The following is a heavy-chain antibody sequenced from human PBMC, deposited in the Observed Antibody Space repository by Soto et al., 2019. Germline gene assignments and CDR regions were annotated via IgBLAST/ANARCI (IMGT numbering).Heavy chain of an antibody. CDR3: AKDLRGYSYRSIYGMDV. J-gene: IGHJ6*02. D-gene: IGHD5-18*01. Sequence: GGSLRLSCAASGFTFSTYWMHWIRQVPGKGLEWVSRINSDASHTYYADSVKGRFTISRDNSKNTLYLQMNSLRAEDTAVYYCAKDLRGYSYRSIYGMDVWGQGTTVTVSS. CDR2: INSDASHT. V-gene: IGHV3-74*01. CDR1: GFTFSTYW.